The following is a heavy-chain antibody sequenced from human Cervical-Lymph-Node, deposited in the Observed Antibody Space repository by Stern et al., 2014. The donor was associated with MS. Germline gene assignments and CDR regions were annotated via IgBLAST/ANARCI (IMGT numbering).Heavy chain of an antibody. V-gene: IGHV5-51*01. J-gene: IGHJ5*02. CDR2: IYPGTSDT. CDR1: GFSFTTYW. D-gene: IGHD1-14*01. CDR3: ARHGGPNWNHEAHNWFDP. Sequence: EVQLLESGAEVKEPGESLKISCKGSGFSFTTYWIGWGRQMPGKGLEWMGIIYPGTSDTRYSPSFQGQVTISADKSISTAYLQWSSLKASDSAMYYCARHGGPNWNHEAHNWFDPWGQGTLVTVSS.